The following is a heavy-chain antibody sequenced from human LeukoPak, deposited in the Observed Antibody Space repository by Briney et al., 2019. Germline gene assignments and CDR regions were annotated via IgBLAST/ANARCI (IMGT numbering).Heavy chain of an antibody. V-gene: IGHV4-34*01. D-gene: IGHD6-13*01. Sequence: SETLSLTCAVYGGSFSGYYWSWIRQPPGKGLEWIGEINHSGSTNYNPSLKSRLTISVDTSKNQFSLKLSSVTAADTAVYYCARAQYSSSWLDAFDIWGQGTMVTVSS. J-gene: IGHJ3*02. CDR2: INHSGST. CDR1: GGSFSGYY. CDR3: ARAQYSSSWLDAFDI.